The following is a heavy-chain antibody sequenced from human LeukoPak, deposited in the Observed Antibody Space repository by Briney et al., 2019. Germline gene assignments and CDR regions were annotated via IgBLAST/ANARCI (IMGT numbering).Heavy chain of an antibody. CDR3: ARVLEMATIN. V-gene: IGHV4-39*07. D-gene: IGHD5-24*01. J-gene: IGHJ1*01. Sequence: SETLSLTCSGSGDSIRSRNYYWGWIRQPPGKGLEWIGNIYYSETAYYNPSLKSRVTISLDTSKNKLSLRLTSVTAADTAVYYCARVLEMATINWGQGTLVTVSS. CDR2: IYYSETA. CDR1: GDSIRSRNYY.